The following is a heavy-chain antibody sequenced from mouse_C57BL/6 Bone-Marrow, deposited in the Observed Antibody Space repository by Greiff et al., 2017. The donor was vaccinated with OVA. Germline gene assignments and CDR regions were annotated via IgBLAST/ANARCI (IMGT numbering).Heavy chain of an antibody. Sequence: VQLQQSVAELVRPGASVKLSCTASGFNIKNTYMHWVKQRPEQGLEWIGRIDPANGDTNYAPKFQGKATITADTSSNTAYLQLSSLTSEDTAIYDCDRVYYDGSFYARDYWGQGTSVTVSS. CDR3: DRVYYDGSFYARDY. D-gene: IGHD1-1*01. CDR1: GFNIKNTY. J-gene: IGHJ4*01. V-gene: IGHV14-3*01. CDR2: IDPANGDT.